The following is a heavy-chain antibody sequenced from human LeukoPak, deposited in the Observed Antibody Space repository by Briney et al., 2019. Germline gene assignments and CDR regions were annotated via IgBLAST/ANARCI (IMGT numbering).Heavy chain of an antibody. CDR2: ITTYNGDK. CDR1: GYTLSGYG. J-gene: IGHJ4*02. CDR3: ARDCSNGVCYPRDY. V-gene: IGHV1-18*01. D-gene: IGHD2-8*01. Sequence: GASVKVSCKASGYTLSGYGITWVRQAPGQGLEWGGWITTYNGDKKYSEKFQGRVTMTTDTSTSTYYMELRSLRSDDTAIYYCARDCSNGVCYPRDYWGQGTLVTVST.